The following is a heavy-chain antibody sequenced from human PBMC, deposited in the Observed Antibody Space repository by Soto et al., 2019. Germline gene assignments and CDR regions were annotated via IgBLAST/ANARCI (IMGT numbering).Heavy chain of an antibody. V-gene: IGHV3-15*01. J-gene: IGHJ6*02. CDR3: TTYSTVTPYGVDV. Sequence: GGSLRLSCAASGFTFSNAWMSWVRQAPGKGLEWVGRVKSKTDGGTTDYAASVKGRFTISRDDSEKTLYLQMNSLKTEDTAVYYCTTYSTVTPYGVDVWGQGTTVTVSS. CDR2: VKSKTDGGTT. D-gene: IGHD4-17*01. CDR1: GFTFSNAW.